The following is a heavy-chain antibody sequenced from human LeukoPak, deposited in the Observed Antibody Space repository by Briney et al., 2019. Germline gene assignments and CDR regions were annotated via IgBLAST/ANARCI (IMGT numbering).Heavy chain of an antibody. J-gene: IGHJ4*02. Sequence: GGSLRLSCAASGFTVSSNYMSWVRQAPGKGLEWVSVIYSGGSTYYADSVKGRFTISRHNSKNTLYLQMTSLRAEDTAVYYCARGLSPADYGDYGGFDYWGQGTLVTVSS. D-gene: IGHD4-17*01. CDR1: GFTVSSNY. CDR3: ARGLSPADYGDYGGFDY. CDR2: IYSGGST. V-gene: IGHV3-53*04.